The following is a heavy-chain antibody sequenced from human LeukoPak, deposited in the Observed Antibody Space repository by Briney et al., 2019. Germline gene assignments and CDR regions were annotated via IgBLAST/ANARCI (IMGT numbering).Heavy chain of an antibody. CDR2: IRYDGSNK. CDR3: AKDPGDSVRGYYMDV. D-gene: IGHD1-26*01. CDR1: GFTFSSYG. Sequence: GGSLRLSCAASGFTFSSYGMHWVRQAPGKGLEWVAFIRYDGSNKYYADSVKGRFTISRDNSKNTLYLQMNSLRAEDTAVYYCAKDPGDSVRGYYMDVWGKGTTVIVSS. V-gene: IGHV3-30*02. J-gene: IGHJ6*03.